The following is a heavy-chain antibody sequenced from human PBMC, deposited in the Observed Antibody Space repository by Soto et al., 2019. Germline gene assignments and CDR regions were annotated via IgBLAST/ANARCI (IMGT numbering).Heavy chain of an antibody. Sequence: ASVKVSCKASGYTFTGYYMHWVRRAPGQGLEWMGWINPNSGGTNYAQKFQGRVTMTRDTSISTAYMELSRLRSDDTAVYYCARDLGYSSGWSDYWGQGTLVTVSS. CDR2: INPNSGGT. CDR1: GYTFTGYY. V-gene: IGHV1-2*02. CDR3: ARDLGYSSGWSDY. D-gene: IGHD6-19*01. J-gene: IGHJ4*02.